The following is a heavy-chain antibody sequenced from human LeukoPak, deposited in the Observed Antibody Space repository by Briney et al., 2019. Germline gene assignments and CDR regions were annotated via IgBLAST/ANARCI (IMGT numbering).Heavy chain of an antibody. CDR3: ARAGYSSSWYSRYFDL. CDR2: ISWNSGSI. J-gene: IGHJ2*01. Sequence: GGSLRLSCAASGFTFDDYAIHWVRQAPGKGLEWVSGISWNSGSIGYADSVKGRFTISRENAKNSLYLQMNSLRAGDTAVYYCARAGYSSSWYSRYFDLWGRGALVTVSS. V-gene: IGHV3-9*01. D-gene: IGHD6-13*01. CDR1: GFTFDDYA.